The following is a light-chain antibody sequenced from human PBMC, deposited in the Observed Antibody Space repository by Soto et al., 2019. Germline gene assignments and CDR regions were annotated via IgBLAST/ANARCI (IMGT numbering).Light chain of an antibody. V-gene: IGKV3-20*01. CDR3: QQYRNWPPLT. J-gene: IGKJ4*01. Sequence: IVLTQSPGSLSLSPGERATLSCRASQSVSATHLAWYQQKPGQAPRLLLYGASTRATGIPDRFSGSGSGTDFTLTISSLQSDDFAIYYCQQYRNWPPLTFGGGTKVEI. CDR1: QSVSATH. CDR2: GAS.